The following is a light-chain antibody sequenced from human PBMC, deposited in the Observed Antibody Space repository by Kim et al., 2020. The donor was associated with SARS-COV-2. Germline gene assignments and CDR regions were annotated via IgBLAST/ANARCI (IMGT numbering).Light chain of an antibody. V-gene: IGKV1-5*03. CDR2: KAT. CDR3: QQYDSYSWT. CDR1: QNSETW. Sequence: ASVGDRVTITCRARQNSETWLAWYQPRVGKAPKLLIYKATTWERGVPSRFSGSGSGTEFTLTIYGLQPDDFGTYYCQQYDSYSWTFGHGTKVDIK. J-gene: IGKJ1*01.